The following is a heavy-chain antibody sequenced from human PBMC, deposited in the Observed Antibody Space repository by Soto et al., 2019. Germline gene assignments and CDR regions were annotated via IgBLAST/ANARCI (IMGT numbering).Heavy chain of an antibody. J-gene: IGHJ4*02. CDR1: GYTFTSYA. CDR2: INAGNGNT. V-gene: IGHV1-3*01. D-gene: IGHD3-3*01. Sequence: GASVKVSCKASGYTFTSYAMHWVRQAPGQRLEWMGWINAGNGNTKYSQKFQGRVTITRDTSASTAYMELSSLRSEDTAVYYCARDLEWEPRGLFDYWRQGTLVTVSS. CDR3: ARDLEWEPRGLFDY.